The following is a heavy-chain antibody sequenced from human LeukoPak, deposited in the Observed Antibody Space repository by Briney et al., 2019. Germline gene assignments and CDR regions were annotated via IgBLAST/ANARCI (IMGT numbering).Heavy chain of an antibody. CDR1: GFTFSSYA. J-gene: IGHJ3*02. D-gene: IGHD1-1*01. CDR3: ALTNRGVLDI. CDR2: ISYDGSNK. Sequence: PGGSLRLSCAASGFTFSSYAMHWVRQAPGKGLEWVAVISYDGSNKYYADSVKGRFTISRDNAKNSLYLQMNSLRAEDTAVYYCALTNRGVLDIWGQGTMVTVSS. V-gene: IGHV3-30-3*01.